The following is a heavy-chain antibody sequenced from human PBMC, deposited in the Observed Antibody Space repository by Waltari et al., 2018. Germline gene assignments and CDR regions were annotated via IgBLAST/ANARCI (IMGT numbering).Heavy chain of an antibody. J-gene: IGHJ6*02. V-gene: IGHV3-21*02. CDR2: MASVGRYM. Sequence: EVQLVESGGGLVRPGGSLRLSCAASGFTFHRYSMNWVRQAPGGGLEWVESMASVGRYMCYADSGRGRFTVSRDNSILYLQMNGLRVEDTAVYYCARGEQESSFSKYYNGMDVWGQGTMVTVSS. CDR3: ARGEQESSFSKYYNGMDV. D-gene: IGHD1-26*01. CDR1: GFTFHRYS.